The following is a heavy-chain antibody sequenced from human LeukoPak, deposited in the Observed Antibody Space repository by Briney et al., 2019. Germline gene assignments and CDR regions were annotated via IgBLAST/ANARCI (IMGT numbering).Heavy chain of an antibody. J-gene: IGHJ4*02. CDR3: ARDHEGLFVPHDY. V-gene: IGHV4-59*01. CDR1: GGSISSYY. D-gene: IGHD3-10*02. CDR2: IYYSGST. Sequence: SETLSLTCTVSGGSISSYYWSWIRQPPGKGLEWIGYIYYSGSTNYNPSLKSRVTISVDTSKNQFSLKLSSVTAADTAVYYCARDHEGLFVPHDYWGQGTLVTVSS.